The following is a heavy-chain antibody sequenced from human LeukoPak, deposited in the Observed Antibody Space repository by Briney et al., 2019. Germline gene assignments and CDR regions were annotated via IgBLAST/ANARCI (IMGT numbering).Heavy chain of an antibody. CDR2: IYYSGST. CDR1: GGSINNYY. D-gene: IGHD6-13*01. V-gene: IGHV4-59*01. Sequence: PSETLSLTCTVSGGSINNYYWNWIRQPPGKGLEWIGYIYYSGSTKYNPSLKSRVTISVDTSKNQFSLKLTSVTAADTAVYYCARHSAHSSTNDAFDIWGQGTLVTVSS. CDR3: ARHSAHSSTNDAFDI. J-gene: IGHJ3*02.